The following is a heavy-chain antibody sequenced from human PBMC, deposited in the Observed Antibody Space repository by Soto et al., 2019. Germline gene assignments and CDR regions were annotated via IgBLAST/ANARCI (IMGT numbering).Heavy chain of an antibody. CDR1: GYTFTSYY. Sequence: ASVKVSCKASGYTFTSYYMHWVRQAPGQGLEWMGIINPSGGSTSYAQKFQGRVTMTRDTSTSTVYMELSSLRSEDTAVYYCASYGARYCTKGVCYKGNNWFEPWGQGTRVNVAS. V-gene: IGHV1-46*01. CDR2: INPSGGST. J-gene: IGHJ5*02. D-gene: IGHD2-8*01. CDR3: ASYGARYCTKGVCYKGNNWFEP.